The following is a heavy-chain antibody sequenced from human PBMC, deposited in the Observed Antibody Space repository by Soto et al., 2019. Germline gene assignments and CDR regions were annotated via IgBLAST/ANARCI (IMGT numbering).Heavy chain of an antibody. CDR1: GFSFGTYA. D-gene: IGHD1-26*01. CDR2: ISGGIGST. CDR3: AKGAERYFDY. Sequence: EVQLLESGGGLVQPGGSLRLSCVASGFSFGTYAMTWVRQVPGKGLEWVSTISGGIGSTFYADSVKGRFTISRDISKKMLFLHMNGLRGEDTGTYYCAKGAERYFDYWGRGTLVTVS. J-gene: IGHJ4*02. V-gene: IGHV3-23*01.